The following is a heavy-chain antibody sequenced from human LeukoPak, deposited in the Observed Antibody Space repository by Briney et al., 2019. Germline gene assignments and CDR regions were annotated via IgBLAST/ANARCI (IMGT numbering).Heavy chain of an antibody. J-gene: IGHJ6*02. CDR1: GGTFSSYA. CDR3: ARGGDTAMVTINYYYYYGMDV. V-gene: IGHV1-69*04. D-gene: IGHD5-18*01. Sequence: GASLKVSCKASGGTFSSYAISWVRQAPGQGLEWMGRIIPILDIANYAQKFQGRVTITADKSTSTAYMDLSSLRSEDTAVYYCARGGDTAMVTINYYYYYGMDVWGQGTTVTVSS. CDR2: IIPILDIA.